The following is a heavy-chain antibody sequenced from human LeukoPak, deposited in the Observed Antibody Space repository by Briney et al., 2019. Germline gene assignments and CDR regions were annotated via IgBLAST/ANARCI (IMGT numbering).Heavy chain of an antibody. CDR3: ATYTQHFGAPGTDY. J-gene: IGHJ4*02. CDR2: IDKDGSEK. CDR1: GFTFSEYW. V-gene: IGHV3-7*01. Sequence: PGGSLRLSCTVSGFTFSEYWMRWVRQAPGKGLGWVASIDKDGSEKRYVDSVKGRFTISRDNAKNSVYLEMTSLGAEDSALYYCATYTQHFGAPGTDYWGQGTLVTVSS. D-gene: IGHD3-10*01.